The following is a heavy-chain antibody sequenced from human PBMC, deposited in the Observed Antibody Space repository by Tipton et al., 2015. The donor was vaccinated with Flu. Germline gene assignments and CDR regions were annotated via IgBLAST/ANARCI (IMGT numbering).Heavy chain of an antibody. CDR1: GDSLRSFY. D-gene: IGHD2-15*01. Sequence: TLSLTCSVSGDSLRSFYWSWIRQPAGRGLEWIGRISRSGDVAYNPSLSGRVTMSVDTSKNQFSLRLTSVTAADTGVYFCAREGKWYVLDSWGQGTLVTVSS. V-gene: IGHV4-4*07. CDR3: AREGKWYVLDS. CDR2: ISRSGDV. J-gene: IGHJ4*02.